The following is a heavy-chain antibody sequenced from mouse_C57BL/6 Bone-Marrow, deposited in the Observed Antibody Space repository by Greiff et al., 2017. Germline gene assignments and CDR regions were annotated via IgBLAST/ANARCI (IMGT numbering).Heavy chain of an antibody. V-gene: IGHV5-4*03. CDR2: ISDGGSYT. J-gene: IGHJ4*01. D-gene: IGHD1-1*01. CDR1: GFTFSSYA. CDR3: ARGLYYYGSFYYYAMDY. Sequence: EVKLMESGGGLVKPGGSLKLSCAASGFTFSSYAMSWVRQTPEKRLEWVATISDGGSYTYYPDNVKGRFTISRDNANNNLYLQMSHLKSEDTAMYYCARGLYYYGSFYYYAMDYWGQGTSVTVSS.